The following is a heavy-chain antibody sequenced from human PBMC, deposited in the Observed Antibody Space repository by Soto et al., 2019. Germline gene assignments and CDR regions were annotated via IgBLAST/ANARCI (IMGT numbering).Heavy chain of an antibody. D-gene: IGHD3-10*01. J-gene: IGHJ6*02. CDR1: GVSFNNNG. CDR3: ARVLYYGSGSYSPYGMDV. CDR2: VSPPFRTS. Sequence: QVQLVQSGAEVKKPGSSVKVSCKTSGVSFNNNGIGWVRQAPGHGLEWMGGVSPPFRTSNYARKFQGRLSITAHASRGTVNIGLSSLTSEETAQYYCARVLYYGSGSYSPYGMDVWGQGTTVTFSS. V-gene: IGHV1-69*01.